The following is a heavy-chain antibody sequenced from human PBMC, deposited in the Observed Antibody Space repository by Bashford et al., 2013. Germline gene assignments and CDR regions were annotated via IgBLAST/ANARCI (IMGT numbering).Heavy chain of an antibody. CDR2: IYHSGST. J-gene: IGHJ3*02. V-gene: IGHV4-30-2*01. CDR3: ARGGGLGYCSGDSCYSYAFDI. D-gene: IGHD2-15*01. CDR1: S. Sequence: SRRWIRQPPGKGLEWIGYIYHSGSTYYSPSLKSRVTISVDRSKNQFSLKLSSVTAADTAVYYCARGGGLGYCSGDSCYSYAFDIWGQGTMVTVSS.